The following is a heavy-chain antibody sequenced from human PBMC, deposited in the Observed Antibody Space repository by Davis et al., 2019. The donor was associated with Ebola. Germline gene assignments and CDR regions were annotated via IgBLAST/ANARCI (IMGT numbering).Heavy chain of an antibody. CDR1: GYRFTSYG. CDR2: ISAYSGNT. Sequence: ASVKVSCTASGYRFTSYGVSWVRQAPGQGLEWMGRISAYSGNTNYAQKFQGRVTMTTDTSTSTSYMELRSLRSDDPAVYYCVYGPAHDYVWGSYRYTGGFFQHWGQGTLVIVSS. J-gene: IGHJ1*01. D-gene: IGHD3-16*02. V-gene: IGHV1-18*04. CDR3: VYGPAHDYVWGSYRYTGGFFQH.